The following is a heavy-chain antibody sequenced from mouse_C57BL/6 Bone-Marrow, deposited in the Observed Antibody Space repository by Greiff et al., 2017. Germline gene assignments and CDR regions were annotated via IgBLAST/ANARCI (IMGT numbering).Heavy chain of an antibody. V-gene: IGHV1-59*01. Sequence: QVQLQQPGAELVRPGTSVKLSCKASGYTFTSYWMHWVKQRPGQGLEWIGVIDPSDSYTNYNQKFKGKATLTVDTSSSTAYMQLSSLTSEDSAVYYCAREAVYYGNYVYYYAMDYWGQGTSVTVSS. CDR3: AREAVYYGNYVYYYAMDY. D-gene: IGHD2-1*01. J-gene: IGHJ4*01. CDR2: IDPSDSYT. CDR1: GYTFTSYW.